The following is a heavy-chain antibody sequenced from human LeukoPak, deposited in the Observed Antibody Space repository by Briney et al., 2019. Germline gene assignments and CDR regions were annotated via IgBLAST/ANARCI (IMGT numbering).Heavy chain of an antibody. J-gene: IGHJ5*02. CDR1: GGSVSSYY. D-gene: IGHD6-13*01. Sequence: SETLSLTCTVSGGSVSSYYWSWIRQPAGKGLEWIGRIYTSGSTNYNPSLKSRVTMSVDTSKNQFSLKLSSVTAADTAVYYCAREGVRSSWYGGFDPWGQGTLVTVSS. CDR2: IYTSGST. CDR3: AREGVRSSWYGGFDP. V-gene: IGHV4-4*07.